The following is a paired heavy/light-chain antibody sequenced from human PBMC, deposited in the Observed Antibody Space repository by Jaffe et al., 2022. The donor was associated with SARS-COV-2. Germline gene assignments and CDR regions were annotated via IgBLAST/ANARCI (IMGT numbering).Light chain of an antibody. CDR2: DAS. J-gene: IGKJ5*01. V-gene: IGKV3-11*01. CDR3: QQHIN. CDR1: QSVSSY. Sequence: EIVLTQSPATLSLSPGERATLSCRASQSVSSYLAWYQQKPGQAPRLLIYDASNRATGIPARFSGSGSGTDFTLTISSLEPEDFAVYYCQQHINFGQGTRLEIK.
Heavy chain of an antibody. D-gene: IGHD6-19*01. J-gene: IGHJ4*02. V-gene: IGHV3-7*01. Sequence: EVQLVESGGDLVQPGGSLRLSCAASGFTFSNYWLTWFRQAPGKGLEWVASLKPDGSEKHYVDSVKGRFTISRDNAKHSLYLQMNSLRAEDTAVYYCARNQGWEVADYWGQGALVTVSS. CDR1: GFTFSNYW. CDR3: ARNQGWEVADY. CDR2: LKPDGSEK.